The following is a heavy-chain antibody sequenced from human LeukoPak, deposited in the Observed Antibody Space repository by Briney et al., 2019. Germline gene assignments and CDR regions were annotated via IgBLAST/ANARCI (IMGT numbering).Heavy chain of an antibody. CDR3: ARVGATYSGDP. D-gene: IGHD1-26*01. CDR1: GYTFTGYY. V-gene: IGHV1-2*02. J-gene: IGHJ5*02. Sequence: ASVKVSCKASGYTFTGYYVHWVRQAPGQGLEWMGWMNPKSGGTNYAQKFEARVTMNRDTSISTAYMELSRLRFDDTAVYYCARVGATYSGDPWGQGTLVTVSS. CDR2: MNPKSGGT.